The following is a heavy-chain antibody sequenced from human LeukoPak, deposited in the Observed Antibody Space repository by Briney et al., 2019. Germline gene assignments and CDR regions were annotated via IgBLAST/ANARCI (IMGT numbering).Heavy chain of an antibody. Sequence: SETLSLTCAVSGGSISSGDYPWSWIRQPPGKGLEWIGYIFHTGHTFYNPSLKSRVTISVDMSKNQLSLKLSSVTAADTAVYYCARGFYGSGSQFDYWGQGTLVTVSS. CDR1: GGSISSGDYP. J-gene: IGHJ4*02. CDR2: IFHTGHT. D-gene: IGHD3-10*01. V-gene: IGHV4-30-2*01. CDR3: ARGFYGSGSQFDY.